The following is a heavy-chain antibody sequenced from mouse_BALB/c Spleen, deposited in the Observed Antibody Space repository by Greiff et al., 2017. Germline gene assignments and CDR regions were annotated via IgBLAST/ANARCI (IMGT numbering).Heavy chain of an antibody. V-gene: IGHV5-17*02. J-gene: IGHJ3*01. Sequence: EVHLVESGGGLVQPGGSRKLSCAASGFTFSSFGMHWVRQAPEKGLEWVAYISSGSSTIYYADTVKGRFTISRDNPKNTLFLQMTSLRSEDTAMYYCARVGYGSSLFAYWGQGTLVTVSA. CDR2: ISSGSSTI. CDR3: ARVGYGSSLFAY. CDR1: GFTFSSFG. D-gene: IGHD1-1*01.